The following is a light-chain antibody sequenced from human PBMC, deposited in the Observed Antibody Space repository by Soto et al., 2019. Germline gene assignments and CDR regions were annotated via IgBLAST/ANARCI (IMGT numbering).Light chain of an antibody. CDR2: GAT. V-gene: IGKV3-20*01. CDR1: HNVSSSY. J-gene: IGKJ2*01. CDR3: QQFGDSQYT. Sequence: EIVLTQSPGTLSLSPGERATLSCRASHNVSSSYLAWYQHKPGQAPRLLICGATTRATGIPDRFSGSGSGTDFTLTISRREPEEFAVYYCQQFGDSQYTFGQGTKLEIK.